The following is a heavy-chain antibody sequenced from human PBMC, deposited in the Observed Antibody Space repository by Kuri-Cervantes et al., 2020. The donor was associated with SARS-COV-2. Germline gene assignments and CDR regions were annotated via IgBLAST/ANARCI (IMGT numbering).Heavy chain of an antibody. D-gene: IGHD3-10*01. CDR1: GYTFTSYG. Sequence: ASVKVSCKASGYTFTSYGISWVRQAPGQGLEWMGWISAYNGNTNYAQKLQGRVTMTTDTSTSTAYMELRSLRSDDTAVYYCARDSVVFIGFTLQGSGDYWGQGTLVTVSS. CDR2: ISAYNGNT. J-gene: IGHJ4*02. V-gene: IGHV1-18*01. CDR3: ARDSVVFIGFTLQGSGDY.